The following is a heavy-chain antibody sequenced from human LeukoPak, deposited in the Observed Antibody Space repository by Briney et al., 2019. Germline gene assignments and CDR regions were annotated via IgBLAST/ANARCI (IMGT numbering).Heavy chain of an antibody. CDR2: ISSAGTT. J-gene: IGHJ3*02. V-gene: IGHV3-53*04. Sequence: GGSLRLSCAASGFTVSSSYMSWVRQAPGKGLEWGSIISSAGTTYYADSVKGRFTISRHNSKNTLYLQMNSLRAEDTAVYYCAREVGGSAFDIWGQGTMVTVSS. D-gene: IGHD3-16*01. CDR3: AREVGGSAFDI. CDR1: GFTVSSSY.